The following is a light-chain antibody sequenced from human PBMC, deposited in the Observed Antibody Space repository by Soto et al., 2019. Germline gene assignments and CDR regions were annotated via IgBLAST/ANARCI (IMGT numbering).Light chain of an antibody. CDR1: QSVSSSY. CDR2: GAS. Sequence: EIVSTQSPGTLSLSPGERATLSCRASQSVSSSYLAWYQQKPGQAPRLLIYGASSRATGIPDRFSGSGSGTDFTLTISRLEPEDFAVYYCQQYGSSPQTFGQGTRWIS. CDR3: QQYGSSPQT. J-gene: IGKJ1*01. V-gene: IGKV3-20*01.